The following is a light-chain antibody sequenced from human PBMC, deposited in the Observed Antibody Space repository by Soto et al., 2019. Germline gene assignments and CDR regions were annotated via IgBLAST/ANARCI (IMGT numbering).Light chain of an antibody. J-gene: IGLJ1*01. CDR1: SSDVGGYNY. CDR3: SSYTSSITRV. V-gene: IGLV2-14*01. Sequence: QSVLTQPASVSGSPRQSIAISCTGTSSDVGGYNYVSWYQLHPDKAPKLIIYDVSNRPSGVSNRFSGSKSGNTASLTISGLQPEDEADYYCSSYTSSITRVFGTGTKVTVL. CDR2: DVS.